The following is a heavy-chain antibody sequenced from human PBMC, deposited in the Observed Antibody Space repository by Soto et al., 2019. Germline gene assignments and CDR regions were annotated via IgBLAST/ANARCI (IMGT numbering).Heavy chain of an antibody. D-gene: IGHD3-10*01. CDR3: ARGIRITMVRGVIYYFDY. CDR2: MNPNSGNT. V-gene: IGHV1-8*01. Sequence: ASVKVSFKASGYTFTSYDINWVRQATGRGLEWMGWMNPNSGNTGYAQKFQGRVTMTRNTSISTAYMELSSLRSEDTAVYYCARGIRITMVRGVIYYFDYWGQGTLVTVSS. J-gene: IGHJ4*02. CDR1: GYTFTSYD.